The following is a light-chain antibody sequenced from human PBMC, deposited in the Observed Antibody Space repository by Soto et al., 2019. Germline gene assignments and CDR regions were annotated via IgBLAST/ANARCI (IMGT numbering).Light chain of an antibody. CDR1: SGSVSTTYY. CDR2: NTN. Sequence: QTVVTQAPSFSVSPGGTVTLTCGLSSGSVSTTYYPSWYQQTPGQAPRTLIYNTNTRSSGVPDRFSGSILGNKAALTITGAQADDESAYYCVLSLGSGITGVFGGGTKLTVL. CDR3: VLSLGSGITGV. J-gene: IGLJ2*01. V-gene: IGLV8-61*01.